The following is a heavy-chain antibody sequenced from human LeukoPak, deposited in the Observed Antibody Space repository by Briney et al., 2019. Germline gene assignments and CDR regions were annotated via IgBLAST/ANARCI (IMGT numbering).Heavy chain of an antibody. CDR2: IYYSGST. J-gene: IGHJ5*02. CDR3: AREMATPLEDWFDP. Sequence: SETLSLTCTVSGGSISSYYWSWIRQPPGKGLEWIGYIYYSGSTNYNPSLKSRVTISVDTSKNQFSLKLSSVTAADTAVYYCAREMATPLEDWFDPWGQGTLVTVSS. D-gene: IGHD5-24*01. V-gene: IGHV4-59*01. CDR1: GGSISSYY.